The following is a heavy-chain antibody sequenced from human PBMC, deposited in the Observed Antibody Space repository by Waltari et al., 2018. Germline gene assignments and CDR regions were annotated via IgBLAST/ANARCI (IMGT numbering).Heavy chain of an antibody. J-gene: IGHJ4*02. CDR1: GFTFSSQD. CDR2: ISGSGGST. D-gene: IGHD6-19*01. V-gene: IGHV3-23*01. Sequence: EVQLLESGGGLVQPGGSLRLSCAASGFTFSSQDMSLVRQAPGKGLGWVSAISGSGGSTYYADSVKGRFTISRDNSKNTLYLQMNSLRAEDTAVYYCAKERWLPPFDYWGQGTLVTVSS. CDR3: AKERWLPPFDY.